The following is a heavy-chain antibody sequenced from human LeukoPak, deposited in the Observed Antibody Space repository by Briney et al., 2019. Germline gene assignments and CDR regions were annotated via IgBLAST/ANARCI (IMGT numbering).Heavy chain of an antibody. D-gene: IGHD6-19*01. CDR1: GFTFSSYS. J-gene: IGHJ4*02. CDR3: AKDHPPIAVAGLRIDY. Sequence: GGSLRLSCAASGFTFSSYSMDWVRQAPGKGLEWVAFIRYDGSNNYADSVKGRFTISRDNSKNTLYLQMNSLRVEDTAVYYCAKDHPPIAVAGLRIDYWGQGTLVTVSS. V-gene: IGHV3-30*02. CDR2: IRYDGSN.